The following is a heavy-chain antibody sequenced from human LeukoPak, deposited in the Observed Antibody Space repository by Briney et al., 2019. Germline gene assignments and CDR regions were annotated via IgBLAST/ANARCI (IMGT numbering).Heavy chain of an antibody. CDR1: GFTFSDYA. CDR3: AKRTYYDFWSGYWEHYYYSMDV. Sequence: GGSLRLSCAASGFTFSDYAMRWVRQAPGKGLEWVSAISGSGGSTYYADSVKGRFTISRDNSKNTLYLQMNSLRAEDTAVYYCAKRTYYDFWSGYWEHYYYSMDVWGQGTTVTVSS. CDR2: ISGSGGST. V-gene: IGHV3-23*01. D-gene: IGHD3-3*01. J-gene: IGHJ6*02.